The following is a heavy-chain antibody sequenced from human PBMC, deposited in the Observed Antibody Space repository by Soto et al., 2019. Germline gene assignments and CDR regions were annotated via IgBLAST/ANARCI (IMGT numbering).Heavy chain of an antibody. CDR1: GFTFSSYA. J-gene: IGHJ6*02. CDR3: ASDPVRGVIITYLEYYYGMDV. CDR2: ISYDGSNK. V-gene: IGHV3-30-3*01. Sequence: QVQLVESGGGVVQPGRSLRLSCAASGFTFSSYAMHWVRQAPGKGLEWVAVISYDGSNKYYADSVKGRFTISRDNSKNTLYLQMNSLRAEDTAVYYCASDPVRGVIITYLEYYYGMDVWGQGTTVTVSS. D-gene: IGHD3-10*01.